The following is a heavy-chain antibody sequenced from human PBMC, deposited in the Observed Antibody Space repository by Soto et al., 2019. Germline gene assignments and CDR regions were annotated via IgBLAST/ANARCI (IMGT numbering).Heavy chain of an antibody. V-gene: IGHV4-61*01. CDR3: ASLRGYSYGGLGY. J-gene: IGHJ4*02. Sequence: QVQLQESGPGLMKPSETLSLTCTVSGGSVSSGSFYWSWIRQPPGKGLEWIGDIYYSGITNYNPYLKNRVTISVDTSMNQFSLKLSSVTAADTAVYYCASLRGYSYGGLGYWGQGTLVTVSS. CDR1: GGSVSSGSFY. D-gene: IGHD5-18*01. CDR2: IYYSGIT.